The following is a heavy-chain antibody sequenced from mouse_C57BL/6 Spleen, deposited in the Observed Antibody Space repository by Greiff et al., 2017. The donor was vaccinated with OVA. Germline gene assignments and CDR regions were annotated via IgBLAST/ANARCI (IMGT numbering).Heavy chain of an antibody. D-gene: IGHD2-4*01. J-gene: IGHJ1*03. CDR1: GYTFTSYW. CDR3: APLQEGNYDARYWYFDV. V-gene: IGHV1-59*01. CDR2: IDPSDSYT. Sequence: QVQLQQPGAELVRPGTSVKLSCKASGYTFTSYWMHWVKQRPGQGLEWIGVIDPSDSYTNYNQKFKGKATLTVDTSSSTAYMQRSSLTSEDSAVYYCAPLQEGNYDARYWYFDVWGTGTTVTVSS.